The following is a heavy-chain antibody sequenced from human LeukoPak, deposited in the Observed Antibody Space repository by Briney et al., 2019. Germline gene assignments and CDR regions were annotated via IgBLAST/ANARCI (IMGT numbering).Heavy chain of an antibody. J-gene: IGHJ3*02. CDR2: IKQDGSEK. CDR3: AREQWELPRAFDI. CDR1: GFTFSSYW. Sequence: PGGSLRLSCAASGFTFSSYWMSWVRQAPGKGLEWVANIKQDGSEKYYVDSVKGRFTISRDNAKNSLYLQINSLRAEDTAVYYCAREQWELPRAFDIWGQGTMVTVSS. V-gene: IGHV3-7*01. D-gene: IGHD1-26*01.